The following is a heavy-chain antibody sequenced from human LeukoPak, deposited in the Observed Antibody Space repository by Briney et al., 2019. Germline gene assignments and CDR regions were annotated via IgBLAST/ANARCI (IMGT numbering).Heavy chain of an antibody. CDR3: ARDGVLRYFDWLFPYYMDV. CDR2: IYSGGRS. V-gene: IGHV3-53*01. Sequence: PGGSLRLSCAASGFTVSRNYMSWVRQAPGKGLEWVSVIYSGGRSYYADSVKGRFTISRDNAKNSLYLQMNSLRAEDTAVYYCARDGVLRYFDWLFPYYMDVWGKGTTVTISS. D-gene: IGHD3-9*01. CDR1: GFTVSRNY. J-gene: IGHJ6*03.